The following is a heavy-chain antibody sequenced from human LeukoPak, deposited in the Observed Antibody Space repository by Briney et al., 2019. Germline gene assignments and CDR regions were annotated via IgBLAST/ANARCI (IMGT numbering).Heavy chain of an antibody. CDR2: INHSGSA. V-gene: IGHV4-34*01. CDR1: GGSFSGYY. Sequence: PSETLSLTCAVYGGSFSGYYWSWIRQPPGKGLEWIGEINHSGSANYNPSLKSRVTISVDTSKNQFSLKLSSVTAADTAVYYCARGLARWFGDRRAYYFDYWGQGTLVTVSS. J-gene: IGHJ4*02. CDR3: ARGLARWFGDRRAYYFDY. D-gene: IGHD3-10*01.